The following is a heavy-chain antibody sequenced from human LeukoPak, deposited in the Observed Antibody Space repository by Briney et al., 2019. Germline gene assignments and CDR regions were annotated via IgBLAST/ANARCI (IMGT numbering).Heavy chain of an antibody. CDR3: ARVEVGYSSSGGRPRFDP. D-gene: IGHD6-13*01. CDR1: GGTFSSYA. Sequence: SSVKVSCKASGGTFSSYAIIWVRQAPGQGLEWMGWVIPIFGTANYAQKFQGRVTITTDESTSTAYMELSNLRSEDTAVYYCARVEVGYSSSGGRPRFDPWGQGTLVTVSS. V-gene: IGHV1-69*05. J-gene: IGHJ5*02. CDR2: VIPIFGTA.